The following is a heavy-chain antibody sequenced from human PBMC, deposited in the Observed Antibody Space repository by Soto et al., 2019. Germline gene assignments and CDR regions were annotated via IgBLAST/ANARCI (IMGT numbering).Heavy chain of an antibody. Sequence: LFLTCTVSGGSIRSGDYYWSWIRQPPGKGLEWIGYIYYSGSTYYNPSLKSRVTISVDTSKNQFSLKLSSVTAADTAVYYCARANGSGSYGYYYGMGVWGQGTTVTV. CDR3: ARANGSGSYGYYYGMGV. D-gene: IGHD3-10*01. CDR1: GGSIRSGDYY. J-gene: IGHJ6*02. V-gene: IGHV4-30-4*01. CDR2: IYYSGST.